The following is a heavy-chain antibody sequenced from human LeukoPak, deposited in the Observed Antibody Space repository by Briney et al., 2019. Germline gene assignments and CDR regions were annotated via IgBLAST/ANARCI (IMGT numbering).Heavy chain of an antibody. CDR3: ARTTMVRGTYYMDV. CDR2: IYYSGST. CDR1: GGSISSSDYY. Sequence: SETLSLTCTVSGGSISSSDYYWGWIRQPPGKGLEWIGTIYYSGSTYYNPSLKSRVSMSVDTSKNQFSLKMSSVTAADTAVYYCARTTMVRGTYYMDVWGKGTTVTVSS. D-gene: IGHD3-10*01. J-gene: IGHJ6*03. V-gene: IGHV4-39*07.